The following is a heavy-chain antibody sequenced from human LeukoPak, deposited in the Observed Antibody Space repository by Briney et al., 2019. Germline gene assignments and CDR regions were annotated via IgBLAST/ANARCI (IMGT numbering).Heavy chain of an antibody. D-gene: IGHD5/OR15-5a*01. J-gene: IGHJ1*01. CDR2: ISHIGTI. CDR1: GDSIDPYS. Sequence: SETLSPTCTLSGDSIDPYSWSWIRQPPGKGLEWIGYISHIGTIKYNTSLMSRVSMGLDKPNNEFSLSLRSVTATDTALYFCARHQGSTVFNYWGRGVPVIVSS. CDR3: ARHQGSTVFNY. V-gene: IGHV4-59*08.